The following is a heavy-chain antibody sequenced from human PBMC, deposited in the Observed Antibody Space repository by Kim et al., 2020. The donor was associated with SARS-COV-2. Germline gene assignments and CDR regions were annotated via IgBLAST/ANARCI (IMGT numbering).Heavy chain of an antibody. D-gene: IGHD6-19*01. CDR2: IWYDGSNK. Sequence: GGSLRLSCAASGFTFSSYGMHWVRQAPGKGLEWVAVIWYDGSNKYYADSVKGRFTISRDNSKNTLYLQMNSLRAEDTAVHYCARERGGYSSGWDFDYWGQGTLVTVSS. CDR1: GFTFSSYG. V-gene: IGHV3-33*01. CDR3: ARERGGYSSGWDFDY. J-gene: IGHJ4*02.